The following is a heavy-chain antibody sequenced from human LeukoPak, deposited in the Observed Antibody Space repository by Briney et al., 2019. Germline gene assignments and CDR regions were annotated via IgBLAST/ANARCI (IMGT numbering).Heavy chain of an antibody. CDR3: ARDRAPVSGWYFDY. CDR2: LYSDYTT. D-gene: IGHD2-15*01. CDR1: GFAVSNNY. V-gene: IGHV3-53*01. Sequence: PGGSLRLSCAASGFAVSNNYLSWVRQAPGKGLQWVSVLYSDYTTYYIDSVKGRFTISRDNYKNTVYLQMNSLRVEDTAMYYCARDRAPVSGWYFDYWGQGTLVTVSS. J-gene: IGHJ4*02.